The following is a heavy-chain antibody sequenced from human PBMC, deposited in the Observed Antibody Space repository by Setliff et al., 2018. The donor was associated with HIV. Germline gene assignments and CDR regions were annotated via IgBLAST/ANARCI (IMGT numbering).Heavy chain of an antibody. V-gene: IGHV1-2*02. D-gene: IGHD4-17*01. J-gene: IGHJ4*02. CDR1: GDTFRNYA. Sequence: ASVKVSCKVSGDTFRNYALNWVRQAPGQGLEWMGWINPNSSDTNYAQKFQGRVTMTRDTSISTAYMDLSRLRSDDTAVYYCARRVPPIPSGDLDYWGQGTLVTVSS. CDR3: ARRVPPIPSGDLDY. CDR2: INPNSSDT.